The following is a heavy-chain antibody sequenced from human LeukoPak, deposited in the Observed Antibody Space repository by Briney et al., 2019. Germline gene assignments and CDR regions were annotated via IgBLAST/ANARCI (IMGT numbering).Heavy chain of an antibody. CDR3: AKDQGATYFYYMDV. Sequence: GRSLRLSCTASGFSFDDHAMHWVRRAPGKGLEWLSGISWNSGVIRYADSVKGRFTISRDNAKNSLYLQMNSLRAEDMALYYCAKDQGATYFYYMDVWGKGTTVAVSS. CDR2: ISWNSGVI. CDR1: GFSFDDHA. V-gene: IGHV3-9*03. J-gene: IGHJ6*03.